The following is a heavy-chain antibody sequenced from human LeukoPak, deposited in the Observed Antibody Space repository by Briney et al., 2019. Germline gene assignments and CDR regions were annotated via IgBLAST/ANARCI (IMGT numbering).Heavy chain of an antibody. Sequence: SETLSLTCAVYGGSFSGYYWSWIRQPPGKGLEWIGEINHSGSTNYNPSLKSRVTISVDTSKNQFSLKLSSVTAADTAVYYCARGRIAVAAFYYFDYWGQGTLVTVS. J-gene: IGHJ4*02. CDR3: ARGRIAVAAFYYFDY. V-gene: IGHV4-34*01. CDR1: GGSFSGYY. D-gene: IGHD6-19*01. CDR2: INHSGST.